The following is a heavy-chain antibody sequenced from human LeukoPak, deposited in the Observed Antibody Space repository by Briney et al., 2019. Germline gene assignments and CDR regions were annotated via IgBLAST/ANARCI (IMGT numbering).Heavy chain of an antibody. D-gene: IGHD5-24*01. J-gene: IGHJ4*02. CDR1: GFTFSSYS. CDR3: ARDPSRDGYNPFDY. V-gene: IGHV3-48*04. CDR2: ISSSSSTI. Sequence: GGSLRLSCTASGFTFSSYSMNWVRQAPGKGLEWVSYISSSSSTIYYADSVKGRFTISRDNAKNSLYLQMNSLTAEDTAVYYCARDPSRDGYNPFDYWGQGTLVTVSS.